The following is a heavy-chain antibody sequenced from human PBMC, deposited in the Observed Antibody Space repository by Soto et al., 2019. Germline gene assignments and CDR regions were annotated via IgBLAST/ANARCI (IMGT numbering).Heavy chain of an antibody. Sequence: PGGSLRLSCAASGFTFSDYYMSWIRQAPGKGLEWVSYISSSSSYTNYADSVKGRFTISRDNAKNSLYLQMNSLRAEDTAVYYCASSTAMVTDFDYWGQGTLVTVSS. J-gene: IGHJ4*02. CDR3: ASSTAMVTDFDY. D-gene: IGHD5-18*01. V-gene: IGHV3-11*06. CDR1: GFTFSDYY. CDR2: ISSSSSYT.